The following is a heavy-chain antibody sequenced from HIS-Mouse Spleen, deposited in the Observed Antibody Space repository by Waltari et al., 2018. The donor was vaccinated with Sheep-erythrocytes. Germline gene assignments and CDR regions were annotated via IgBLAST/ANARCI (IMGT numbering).Heavy chain of an antibody. V-gene: IGHV3-30-3*01. CDR1: GFTFSSYA. Sequence: QVQLVESGGGVVQPGRSLRRSCAASGFTFSSYAMHWVRQAPGKGLEWVAVISYDGSNKYYADSVKGRFTISRDNSKNTLYLQMNSLRAEDTAVYYCARGAFDIWGQGTMVTVSS. CDR3: ARGAFDI. CDR2: ISYDGSNK. J-gene: IGHJ3*02.